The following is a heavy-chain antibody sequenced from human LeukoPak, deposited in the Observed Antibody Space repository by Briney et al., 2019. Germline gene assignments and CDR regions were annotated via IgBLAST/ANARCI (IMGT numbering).Heavy chain of an antibody. Sequence: ASVKVSCKPSGYTFTSYYMHWVREAPGQGLEWMGIINPSGGSTSYAQQFQGRVTMTRDMSTSTVYMELSSLRSEDTAVYYCARDLRDSSGYYYQGDAFDIWGQGTMVTVSS. D-gene: IGHD3-22*01. J-gene: IGHJ3*02. CDR2: INPSGGST. V-gene: IGHV1-46*01. CDR1: GYTFTSYY. CDR3: ARDLRDSSGYYYQGDAFDI.